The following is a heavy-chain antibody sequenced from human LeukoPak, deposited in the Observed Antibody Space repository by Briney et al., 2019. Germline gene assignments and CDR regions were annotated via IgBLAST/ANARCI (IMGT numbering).Heavy chain of an antibody. CDR3: ARLQSYAFAL. V-gene: IGHV3-7*01. Sequence: GGSLRLSCTASGSSFDSHYMSWVRQAPGKGLEWVAAISQAGSAKYYVDSVKGRFTISRDNAKNSLHVQMNSLRVEDTAVYYCARLQSYAFALWGHGTAVTVSA. CDR1: GSSFDSHY. D-gene: IGHD4-11*01. J-gene: IGHJ3*01. CDR2: ISQAGSAK.